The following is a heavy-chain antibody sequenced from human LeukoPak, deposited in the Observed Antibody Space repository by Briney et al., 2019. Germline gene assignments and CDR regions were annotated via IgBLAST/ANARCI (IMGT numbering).Heavy chain of an antibody. CDR1: GGSISSGDYY. CDR3: ARALWFGERYYYGMDV. CDR2: IYYSGST. Sequence: PSETLSVTCTVSGGSISSGDYYWSWSRQPPGKSLEWIGYIYYSGSTYYNPSLKSRVTISVDTSKNQFSLKLSSVTAADTAVYYCARALWFGERYYYGMDVWGQGTTVTVSS. V-gene: IGHV4-30-4*01. D-gene: IGHD3-10*01. J-gene: IGHJ6*02.